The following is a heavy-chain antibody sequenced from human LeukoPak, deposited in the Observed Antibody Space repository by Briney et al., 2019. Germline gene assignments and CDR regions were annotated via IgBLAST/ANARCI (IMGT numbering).Heavy chain of an antibody. V-gene: IGHV3-23*01. CDR1: GFTFSSYA. CDR2: ISGSGGST. Sequence: EGSLRLSCAASGFTFSSYAMSWVRQAPGKGLEWVSAISGSGGSTYYADSVKGRFTISRDNSKNTLYLQMNSLRAEDTAVYYCAKNGYCSSTSCSYYYYYYGMDVWGQGTTVTVSS. CDR3: AKNGYCSSTSCSYYYYYYGMDV. J-gene: IGHJ6*02. D-gene: IGHD2-2*03.